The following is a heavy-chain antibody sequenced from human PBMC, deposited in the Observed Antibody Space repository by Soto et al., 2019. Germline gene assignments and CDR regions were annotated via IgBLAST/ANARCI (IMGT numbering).Heavy chain of an antibody. V-gene: IGHV1-2*02. D-gene: IGHD2-2*01. J-gene: IGHJ3*02. CDR2: INPNSGGT. Sequence: QVQLVQSGAEVKKPGASVKVSCKASGYTFTGHYMHWVRQAPGQGLEWMGWINPNSGGTNYAQKFQGRVTMTRDTPISTAYMGLGRLRADDTAVYYCAREGGGGSSTSCYRGGDAFDIWGQGTMVTVSS. CDR3: AREGGGGSSTSCYRGGDAFDI. CDR1: GYTFTGHY.